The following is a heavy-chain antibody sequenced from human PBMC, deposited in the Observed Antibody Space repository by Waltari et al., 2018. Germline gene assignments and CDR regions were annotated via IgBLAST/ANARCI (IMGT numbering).Heavy chain of an antibody. J-gene: IGHJ4*02. V-gene: IGHV3-30-3*01. CDR3: AREQYELLWELDY. CDR1: GFTFLTYS. D-gene: IGHD3-10*01. Sequence: QVQLVASGVGVVQPGRSLSLSCAASGFTFLTYSMHWVRQAPGKGVEWVAFISYDGSNKYYADSVKGRFTISRDNSENTMYLEMNSLRAEDTAVFYCAREQYELLWELDYWGQGTLVTVSS. CDR2: ISYDGSNK.